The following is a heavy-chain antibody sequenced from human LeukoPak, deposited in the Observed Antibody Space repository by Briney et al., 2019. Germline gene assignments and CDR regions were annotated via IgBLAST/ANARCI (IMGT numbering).Heavy chain of an antibody. Sequence: GGSLRLSCAASGFTFSTYSMNWVRQAPGKGLEWISYISGSSSTIYYADSVEGRFTISRDNAKNSLYLQMNSLRAEDTAVYYCARALVAAARNFDYWGQGTLVTVSS. CDR1: GFTFSTYS. V-gene: IGHV3-48*01. CDR3: ARALVAAARNFDY. J-gene: IGHJ4*02. D-gene: IGHD6-13*01. CDR2: ISGSSSTI.